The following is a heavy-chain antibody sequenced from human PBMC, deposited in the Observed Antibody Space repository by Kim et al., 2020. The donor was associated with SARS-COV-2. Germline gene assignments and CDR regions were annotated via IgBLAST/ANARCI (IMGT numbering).Heavy chain of an antibody. CDR1: GFIFSNAW. CDR3: TTGYDSSGVDY. D-gene: IGHD3-22*01. J-gene: IGHJ4*02. CDR2: IKSKTDGGTT. V-gene: IGHV3-15*01. Sequence: GGSLRLSCAAPGFIFSNAWMSWVRQAPGKGLEWVGRIKSKTDGGTTDYAAPVKGRFTISRDDSKNTLYLQMNSLKTEDTAVYYCTTGYDSSGVDYWGQGTLVTVSS.